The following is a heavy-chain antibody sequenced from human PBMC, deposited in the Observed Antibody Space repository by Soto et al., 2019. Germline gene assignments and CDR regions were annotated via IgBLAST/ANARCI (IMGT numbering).Heavy chain of an antibody. D-gene: IGHD2-8*01. Sequence: PGGSLRLSCAASGFTFSSYWMHWVRQAPGKGLVWVSCINGDGSSASYAESVKGRFTISRDNTKNTLYLQLNSLRAEDTAVYYCAREGYCPNGVCYTRNPDGSHWGQGTLVTVSS. CDR2: INGDGSSA. CDR1: GFTFSSYW. J-gene: IGHJ4*02. CDR3: AREGYCPNGVCYTRNPDGSH. V-gene: IGHV3-74*01.